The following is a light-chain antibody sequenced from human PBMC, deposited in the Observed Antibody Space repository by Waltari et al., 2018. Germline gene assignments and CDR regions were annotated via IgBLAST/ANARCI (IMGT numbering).Light chain of an antibody. V-gene: IGKV3-15*01. CDR2: AAS. Sequence: EIAMTQSPVTLSVSPGDTATLSSRASQSISINLAWYQQKPGQAPRLLIYAASTRASGIPARFSGSGSGTEFTLTISSLQSEDFAVYYCQQYDNWPPWTFGQGTKVEI. CDR1: QSISIN. CDR3: QQYDNWPPWT. J-gene: IGKJ1*01.